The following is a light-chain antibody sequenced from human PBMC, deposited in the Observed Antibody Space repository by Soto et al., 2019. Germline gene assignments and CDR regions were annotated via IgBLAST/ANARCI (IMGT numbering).Light chain of an antibody. CDR1: SSNIGSNT. V-gene: IGLV1-44*01. J-gene: IGLJ1*01. CDR3: AAWDDSLNGYV. CDR2: SNT. Sequence: QSVLTQQPSTSGTPGQRVTISCSGSSSNIGSNTVNWYQHLPGTAPKLLIYSNTQRPSGVPDRFSGSKSGTSASLAVSGLQSEDEADYYCAAWDDSLNGYVFGTGTKVTVL.